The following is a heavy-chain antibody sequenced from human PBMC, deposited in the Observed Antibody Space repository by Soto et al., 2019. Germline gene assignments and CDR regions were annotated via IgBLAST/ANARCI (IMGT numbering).Heavy chain of an antibody. CDR1: GFTFSSYA. CDR2: ISGSGGST. Sequence: PGGSLRLSCAASGFTFSSYAMSWVRQAPGKGLEWVSAISGSGGSTYYADSVKGRFTISRDNSKNTLYLQMNSLRAEDTAVYYCAKDQINYYDSSGPPQPAHWGQGTLVTVSS. J-gene: IGHJ4*02. D-gene: IGHD3-22*01. CDR3: AKDQINYYDSSGPPQPAH. V-gene: IGHV3-23*01.